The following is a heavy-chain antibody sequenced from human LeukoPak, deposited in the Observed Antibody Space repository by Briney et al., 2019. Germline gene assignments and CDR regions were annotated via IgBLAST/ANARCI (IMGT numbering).Heavy chain of an antibody. D-gene: IGHD3-22*01. CDR2: IYYSGST. J-gene: IGHJ4*02. CDR1: GGSISSYY. CDR3: ARGMLRLYYYDSSGYGLDY. Sequence: PSETLSLTCTVSGGSISSYYWSWIRQPPGKGLEWIGYIYYSGSTNYNPSLKSRVTISVDTSKNQFSLKLSSVTAADTAVYYCARGMLRLYYYDSSGYGLDYWGQGTLVTVSS. V-gene: IGHV4-59*12.